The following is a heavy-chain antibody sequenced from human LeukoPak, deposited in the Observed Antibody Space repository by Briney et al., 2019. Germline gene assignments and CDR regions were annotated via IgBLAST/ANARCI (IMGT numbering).Heavy chain of an antibody. J-gene: IGHJ4*02. CDR1: GYTFTSYD. CDR2: INPNTGNP. V-gene: IGHV7-4-1*02. CDR3: ARAYQPLGGLSLPDY. Sequence: ASVKVSCKASGYTFTSYDINWLRQAPGQGLEWMGWINPNTGNPTYAPGFTGRFVFSLDTSVSTAYLQISGLKADDTAVYYCARAYQPLGGLSLPDYWGQGTLVSVSS. D-gene: IGHD3-16*02.